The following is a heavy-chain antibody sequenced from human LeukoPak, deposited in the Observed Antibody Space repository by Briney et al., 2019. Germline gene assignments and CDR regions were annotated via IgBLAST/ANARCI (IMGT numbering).Heavy chain of an antibody. CDR2: INQVGSSK. V-gene: IGHV3-7*01. J-gene: IGHJ6*04. Sequence: PGGSLRLSCAASGFTFTTYWVGWVRQAPGKGPEWVANINQVGSSKYFVDSVKGRFIISRDNAKNSLYLQMNSLRAEDTAVYYCAELGITMIGGVWGKGTTVTISS. CDR3: AELGITMIGGV. CDR1: GFTFTTYW. D-gene: IGHD3-10*02.